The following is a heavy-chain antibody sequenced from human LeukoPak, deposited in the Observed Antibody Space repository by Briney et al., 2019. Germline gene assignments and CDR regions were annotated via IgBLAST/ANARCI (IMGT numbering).Heavy chain of an antibody. J-gene: IGHJ4*02. V-gene: IGHV1-69*04. CDR2: IIPILGIA. Sequence: SVKVSCKASGGTFSSYAISWVRQAPGQGLEWMGRIIPILGIANYAQKFQGRVTITADKSTSTAYMELSSLRSEDTAVYYCVRDRLRYFDLDYWGQGTLVTVSS. CDR3: VRDRLRYFDLDY. D-gene: IGHD3-9*01. CDR1: GGTFSSYA.